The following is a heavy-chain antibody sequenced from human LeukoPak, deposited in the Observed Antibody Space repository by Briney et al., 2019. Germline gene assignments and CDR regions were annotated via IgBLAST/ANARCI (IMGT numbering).Heavy chain of an antibody. D-gene: IGHD6-25*01. CDR2: ISAYNGNT. J-gene: IGHJ5*02. CDR3: ARDHLDGRYSSAGFDP. V-gene: IGHV1-18*01. CDR1: GYTSASYG. Sequence: GASVKVSCRASGYTSASYGISWVRQAPGQGLEWMGWISAYNGNTNYAQKLQGRVTMTTDTSTSTAYMELRSLRSGDTAVYYCARDHLDGRYSSAGFDPWGQGTLVTVSS.